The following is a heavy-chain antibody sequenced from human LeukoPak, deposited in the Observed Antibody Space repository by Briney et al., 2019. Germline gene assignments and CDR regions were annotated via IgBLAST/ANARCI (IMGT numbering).Heavy chain of an antibody. CDR1: GFTFSSYS. J-gene: IGHJ4*02. Sequence: GGPLRLSCAASGFTFSSYSMNWVRQAPGKGLEWVSPISSSSSYIYYADSVKGRFTISRDNAKNSLYLQMNSLRAEDTAVYYCARVESGYSGYEAPDYWGQGTLVTVSS. CDR3: ARVESGYSGYEAPDY. V-gene: IGHV3-21*01. D-gene: IGHD5-12*01. CDR2: ISSSSSYI.